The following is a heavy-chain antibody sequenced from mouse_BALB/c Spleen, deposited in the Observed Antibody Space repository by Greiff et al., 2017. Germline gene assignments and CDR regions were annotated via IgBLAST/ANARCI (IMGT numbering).Heavy chain of an antibody. V-gene: IGHV14-1*02. D-gene: IGHD1-1*01. J-gene: IGHJ2*01. Sequence: VQLKQSGAELVRPGALVKLSCKASGFNIKDYYMHWVKQRPEQGLEWIGWIDPENGNTIYDPKFQGKASITADTSSNTAYLQLSSLTSEDTAVYYCARSPITTVVPDYWGQGTTLTVSS. CDR2: IDPENGNT. CDR1: GFNIKDYY. CDR3: ARSPITTVVPDY.